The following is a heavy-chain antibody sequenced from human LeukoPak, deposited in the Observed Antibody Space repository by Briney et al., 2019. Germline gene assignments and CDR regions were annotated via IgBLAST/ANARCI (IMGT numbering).Heavy chain of an antibody. V-gene: IGHV4-34*01. CDR1: GGSFSGYY. J-gene: IGHJ4*02. CDR2: INHSGST. Sequence: SETLSLTCAVYGGSFSGYYWSWIRQPPGKGLEWIGEINHSGSTNYNPSLKSRVTISVDTSRNQFSLKLSSVTAADTAVYYCARGRFDYWGQGTLVTVSS. CDR3: ARGRFDY.